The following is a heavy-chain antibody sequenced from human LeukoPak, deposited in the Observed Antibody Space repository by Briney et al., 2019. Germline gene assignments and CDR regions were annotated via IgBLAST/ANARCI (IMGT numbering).Heavy chain of an antibody. D-gene: IGHD3-10*01. CDR3: ARSVELVRGYFDY. J-gene: IGHJ4*02. CDR1: GFTFDDYA. Sequence: SLGLSCAASGFTFDDYAMQWARRAPGKGLEWVSSISWNSDSVGYADSVKGRFTISRDNARNSLYLQMNSLRAEDTALYYCARSVELVRGYFDYWGQGALVTVSS. CDR2: ISWNSDSV. V-gene: IGHV3-9*01.